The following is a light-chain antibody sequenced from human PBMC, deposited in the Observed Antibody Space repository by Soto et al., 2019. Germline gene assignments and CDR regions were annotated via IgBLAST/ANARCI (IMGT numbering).Light chain of an antibody. CDR1: QSVSSY. J-gene: IGKJ5*01. CDR2: DAS. V-gene: IGKV3-11*01. CDR3: QQRSNWRA. Sequence: EIVFTQSPATLAFSXXXXXXXXFWASQSVSSYLAWYQQKPGQAPRLLIYDASNWATGIPARFSGSGSGTDFTLTISSLEPEDFAVYYCQQRSNWRAFGQGTRLEIK.